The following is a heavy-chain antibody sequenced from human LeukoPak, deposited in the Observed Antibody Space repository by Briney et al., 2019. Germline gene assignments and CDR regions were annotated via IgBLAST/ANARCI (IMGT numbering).Heavy chain of an antibody. CDR3: ARDGAPGGSAYFDY. J-gene: IGHJ4*02. D-gene: IGHD3-16*01. Sequence: GSLRLSCAGSGFTFSSNDMSWIRQPPGKGLEWIGYISNSRDTNYTPSLKSRVAMSVDTSKKQFSLKLNSVTSADTAVYFCARDGAPGGSAYFDYWGQGTLVTVSS. CDR1: GFTFSSND. V-gene: IGHV4-59*01. CDR2: ISNSRDT.